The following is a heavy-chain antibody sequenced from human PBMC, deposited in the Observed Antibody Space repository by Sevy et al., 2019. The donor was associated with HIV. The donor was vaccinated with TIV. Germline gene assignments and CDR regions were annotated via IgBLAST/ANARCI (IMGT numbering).Heavy chain of an antibody. V-gene: IGHV3-23*01. CDR1: GFAFYDYS. D-gene: IGHD2-8*01. J-gene: IGHJ4*02. CDR2: LSFGCGKI. Sequence: GGSLRLSCAASGFAFYDYSMSWIRQAPGKGLEWVETLSFGCGKINYADSVKGRFTISRDNSKNCFYLQMDNLRVEDTALYYCAREGCTRPHDYWGQGTRVTVSS. CDR3: AREGCTRPHDY.